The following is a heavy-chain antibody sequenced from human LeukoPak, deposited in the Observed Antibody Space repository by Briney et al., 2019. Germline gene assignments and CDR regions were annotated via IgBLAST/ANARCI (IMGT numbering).Heavy chain of an antibody. CDR2: MNPNSGNT. CDR3: ARGAHRLAARGERAEYFQH. D-gene: IGHD6-6*01. Sequence: ASVKVSCKASGYTFTSYDINWVRQATGQGLEWMGWMNPNSGNTGYAQKFQGRVTMTRNTSISTAYMELSSLRAEDTALYHCARGAHRLAARGERAEYFQHWGQGTLVTVSS. V-gene: IGHV1-8*01. CDR1: GYTFTSYD. J-gene: IGHJ1*01.